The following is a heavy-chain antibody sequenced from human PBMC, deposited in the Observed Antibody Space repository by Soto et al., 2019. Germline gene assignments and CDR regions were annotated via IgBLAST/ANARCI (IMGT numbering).Heavy chain of an antibody. J-gene: IGHJ5*02. D-gene: IGHD1-20*01. CDR1: GYTFTSYG. CDR3: ARRHQSTFAYNWSLGNWFDP. Sequence: GASVKVSCKASGYTFTSYGISWVRQAPGQGLEWMGWISAYNGNTNYAQKLQGRVTMTTDTSTSTAYMELRSLRSDDTAVYYCARRHQSTFAYNWSLGNWFDPWGQGTLVTVSS. CDR2: ISAYNGNT. V-gene: IGHV1-18*01.